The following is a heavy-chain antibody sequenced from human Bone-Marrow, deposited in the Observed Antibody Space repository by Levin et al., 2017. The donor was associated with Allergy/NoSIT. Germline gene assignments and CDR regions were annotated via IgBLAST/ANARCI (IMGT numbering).Heavy chain of an antibody. CDR3: TRDRVVVIWGYYYYGMDV. Sequence: PGGSLRLSCTASGFTFGDYAMSWFRQAPGKGLEWVGFIRSKAYGGTTEYAASVKGRFTISRDDSKSIAYLQMNSLKTEDTAVYYCTRDRVVVIWGYYYYGMDVWGQGTTVTVSS. V-gene: IGHV3-49*03. CDR2: IRSKAYGGTT. J-gene: IGHJ6*02. D-gene: IGHD3-22*01. CDR1: GFTFGDYA.